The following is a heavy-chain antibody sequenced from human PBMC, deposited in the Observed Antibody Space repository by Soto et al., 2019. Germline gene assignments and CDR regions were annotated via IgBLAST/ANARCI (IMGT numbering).Heavy chain of an antibody. CDR1: GFTLSSHG. V-gene: IGHV3-30*18. CDR2: ISYDGSNK. J-gene: IGHJ5*02. Sequence: GGSLRLSCAASGFTLSSHGMHWVRQAPGKGLEWVAAISYDGSNKHYADSLKGRFTISRDNSKNTLYLQMNSLRVEDTAVYYCAKDEGKWELLRKFFDPWGQGTLVTVSS. D-gene: IGHD1-26*01. CDR3: AKDEGKWELLRKFFDP.